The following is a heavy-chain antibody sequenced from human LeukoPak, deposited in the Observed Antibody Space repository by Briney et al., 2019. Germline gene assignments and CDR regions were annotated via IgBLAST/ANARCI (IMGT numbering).Heavy chain of an antibody. D-gene: IGHD1-14*01. CDR1: GGTFSSYA. Sequence: ASVKVSCKASGGTFSSYAISWVRQAPGQGLEWMGRIIPILGIANYAQKFQGRVTITADKSTSTAYMELSSLRSEDTAVYYCARGGNRRWFDPWGQGTLVTVSS. V-gene: IGHV1-69*04. J-gene: IGHJ5*02. CDR3: ARGGNRRWFDP. CDR2: IIPILGIA.